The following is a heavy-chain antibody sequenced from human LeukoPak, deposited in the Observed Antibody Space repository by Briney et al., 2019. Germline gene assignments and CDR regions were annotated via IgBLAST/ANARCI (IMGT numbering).Heavy chain of an antibody. V-gene: IGHV3-48*04. D-gene: IGHD3-22*01. CDR2: VSSFSDTI. CDR3: TSSCATPGYSSGSFDD. J-gene: IGHJ4*02. Sequence: PGGSLRLSCAASGITFTSYAMTWVRQAPGKGLEWVSFVSSFSDTIEYADSVKGRFTIARDNAENSVSLQMNSLRAEDTAVYYCTSSCATPGYSSGSFDDWGQGALVIVSS. CDR1: GITFTSYA.